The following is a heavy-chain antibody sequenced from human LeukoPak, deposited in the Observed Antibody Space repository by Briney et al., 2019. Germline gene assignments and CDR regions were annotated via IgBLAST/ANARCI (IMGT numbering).Heavy chain of an antibody. D-gene: IGHD3-22*01. Sequence: GASVKVSFKASGYTFTGYYMHWVRQAPGQGLEWMGWINPNSGGTNYAQKFQGRVTMTRDTSISTAYMELSRLRSDDTAVYYCASYYYDSSGYSDYFDYWGQGTLVTVSS. J-gene: IGHJ4*02. V-gene: IGHV1-2*02. CDR1: GYTFTGYY. CDR3: ASYYYDSSGYSDYFDY. CDR2: INPNSGGT.